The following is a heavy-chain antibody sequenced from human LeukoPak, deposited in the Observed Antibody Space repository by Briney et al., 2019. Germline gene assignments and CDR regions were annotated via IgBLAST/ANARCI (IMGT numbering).Heavy chain of an antibody. CDR1: GFTFSSYR. J-gene: IGHJ4*02. V-gene: IGHV3-30*02. CDR2: IRHDGRNI. Sequence: GGSLRLSCAASGFTFSSYRMHGVPHAPGKGVEGLAFIRHDGRNIYYAESERCQFTISRDNSKNTLYVHINSLRCEDSAVSYCAKDYYYDRSGYGYFDYWGQGTLVTASS. D-gene: IGHD3-22*01. CDR3: AKDYYYDRSGYGYFDY.